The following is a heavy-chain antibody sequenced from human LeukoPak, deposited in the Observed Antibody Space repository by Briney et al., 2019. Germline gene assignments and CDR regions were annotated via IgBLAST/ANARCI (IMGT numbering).Heavy chain of an antibody. CDR2: ISYDGSDK. D-gene: IGHD2-8*01. V-gene: IGHV3-30-3*01. CDR3: ARDSSDLYARNHFDY. Sequence: GGSLRLSCAASGFTFSSYAMHWVRQAPGKGLEWVAVISYDGSDKYYADSVKGRFTISRDNSKNTLYLQMNSLRAEDTAVYYCARDSSDLYARNHFDYWGQGTLVTVSS. CDR1: GFTFSSYA. J-gene: IGHJ4*02.